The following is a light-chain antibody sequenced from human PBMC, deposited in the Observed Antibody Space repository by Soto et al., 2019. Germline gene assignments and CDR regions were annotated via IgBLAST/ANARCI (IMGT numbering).Light chain of an antibody. CDR2: EVS. J-gene: IGLJ2*01. V-gene: IGLV2-8*01. Sequence: QSALTQPPSASGSPGQSVTISCTGTSSDVGGYNYVSWYQQHPGKAPKLMISEVSKRPSGVPDRFSCSKSGNTASLTVSGLQAEDEADYYCSSFAGNNNLVFGGGTKLTVL. CDR3: SSFAGNNNLV. CDR1: SSDVGGYNY.